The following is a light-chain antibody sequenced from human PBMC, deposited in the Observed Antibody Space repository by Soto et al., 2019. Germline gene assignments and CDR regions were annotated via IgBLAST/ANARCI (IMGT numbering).Light chain of an antibody. Sequence: DIVMTQSPLSLPVALGQPASISCRSSQSIVYSDGNTYLNWFQQRPGQSPRRLIYKVSNRDSGVPDRFSGSGSGTDFTLKISRVEAEYVGVYYCMHGTHLMYTFGQGTKLEIK. CDR2: KVS. CDR1: QSIVYSDGNTY. V-gene: IGKV2-30*01. J-gene: IGKJ2*01. CDR3: MHGTHLMYT.